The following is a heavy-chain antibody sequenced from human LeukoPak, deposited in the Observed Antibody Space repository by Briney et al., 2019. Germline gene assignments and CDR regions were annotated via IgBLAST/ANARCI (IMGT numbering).Heavy chain of an antibody. CDR1: GYTFTSYA. CDR2: INAGNGNT. Sequence: AASVKVSCKASGYTFTSYAMHWVRQAPGQRLEWMGWINAGNGNTKYSQEFQGRVTITRDTSASTAYMELSSLRSEDMAVYYCARGQLERRGRYYYYMDVWGKGTTVTVSS. D-gene: IGHD1-1*01. J-gene: IGHJ6*03. CDR3: ARGQLERRGRYYYYMDV. V-gene: IGHV1-3*03.